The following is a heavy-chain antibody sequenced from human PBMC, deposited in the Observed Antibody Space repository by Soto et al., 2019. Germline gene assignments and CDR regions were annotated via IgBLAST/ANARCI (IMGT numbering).Heavy chain of an antibody. CDR2: ISWNSGSI. V-gene: IGHV3-9*01. CDR3: AKAPTGNYYGMDV. J-gene: IGHJ6*02. D-gene: IGHD2-8*02. Sequence: SLRLSCAASGFTFDDYAMHWVRQAPGKGLEWVSGISWNSGSIGYADSVKGRFTISRDNAKNSLYLQMNSLRAEDTALYYCAKAPTGNYYGMDVWGQGTTVTVSS. CDR1: GFTFDDYA.